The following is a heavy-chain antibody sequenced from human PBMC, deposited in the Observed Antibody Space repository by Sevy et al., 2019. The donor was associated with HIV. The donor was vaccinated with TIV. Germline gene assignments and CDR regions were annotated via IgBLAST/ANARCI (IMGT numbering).Heavy chain of an antibody. V-gene: IGHV3-7*01. Sequence: GGSLRLSCAGSGFTFSSYWMSWVRQAPGKGLEWVANINQDGSGKNYVDSVKGRFTISRDNDKNSLYLQMNSLRAEDTAVYYCARDPFSKADYWGQGTLVTVSS. D-gene: IGHD4-4*01. CDR3: ARDPFSKADY. J-gene: IGHJ4*02. CDR2: INQDGSGK. CDR1: GFTFSSYW.